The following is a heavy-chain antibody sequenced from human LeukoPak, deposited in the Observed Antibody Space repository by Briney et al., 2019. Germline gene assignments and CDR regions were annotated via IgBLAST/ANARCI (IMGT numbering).Heavy chain of an antibody. V-gene: IGHV4-59*01. D-gene: IGHD6-19*01. CDR3: ARGSSGWYLGVEYYNYYGMDV. CDR1: GGSISSYY. CDR2: IYYSGST. J-gene: IGHJ6*02. Sequence: SETLSLTCTVSGGSISSYYWSWIRQPPGKGLEWIGYIYYSGSTNYNPSLKSRVTISVDTSKNQFSLKLSSVTAADTAVYYCARGSSGWYLGVEYYNYYGMDVWGQGTTVTVSS.